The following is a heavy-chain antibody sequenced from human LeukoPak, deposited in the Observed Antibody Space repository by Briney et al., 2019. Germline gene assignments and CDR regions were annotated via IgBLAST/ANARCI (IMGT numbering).Heavy chain of an antibody. CDR2: MNPNSGNT. CDR1: GYTFTSYD. V-gene: IGHV1-8*01. Sequence: ASVKVSCKASGYTFTSYDINWVRQATGQGLEWMGWMNPNSGNTGYAQKFQGRVTMTRNTSISTAYMELSSLRSEDTAVYYRARGQKRSTYYDFWSGYYPPLYFDYWGQGNLVTVSS. D-gene: IGHD3-3*01. J-gene: IGHJ4*02. CDR3: ARGQKRSTYYDFWSGYYPPLYFDY.